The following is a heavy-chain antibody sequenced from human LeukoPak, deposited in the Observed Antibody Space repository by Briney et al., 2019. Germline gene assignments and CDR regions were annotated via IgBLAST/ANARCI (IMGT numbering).Heavy chain of an antibody. CDR3: ARGRYGSGSYSQFDY. CDR2: INHSGST. J-gene: IGHJ4*02. Sequence: SETLSLTCAVYGGSFSGYYWSWIRQPPGKGLEWIGEINHSGSTNYNPSLKSRVTISVDTSTNQFSLKLSSVTAADTAVYYCARGRYGSGSYSQFDYWGQGTLVTVSS. CDR1: GGSFSGYY. D-gene: IGHD3-10*01. V-gene: IGHV4-34*01.